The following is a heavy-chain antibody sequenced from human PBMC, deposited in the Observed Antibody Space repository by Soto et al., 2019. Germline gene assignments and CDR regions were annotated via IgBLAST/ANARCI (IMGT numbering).Heavy chain of an antibody. J-gene: IGHJ5*02. V-gene: IGHV4-4*02. D-gene: IGHD6-19*01. Sequence: SETLSLTCGVSGGTIRSPDWWTWVRQPPGKGLEWIGEIFQSGSTNYTPSLESRVTISVDKSKNQFSLTLTSVTAADTAVYFRARGRGRYSSGWSWFDPWGQGIVVTVSS. CDR3: ARGRGRYSSGWSWFDP. CDR1: GGTIRSPDW. CDR2: IFQSGST.